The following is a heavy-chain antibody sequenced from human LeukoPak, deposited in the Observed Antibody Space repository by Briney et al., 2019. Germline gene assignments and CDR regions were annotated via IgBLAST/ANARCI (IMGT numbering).Heavy chain of an antibody. J-gene: IGHJ4*02. D-gene: IGHD2/OR15-2a*01. CDR1: GGSISSYY. CDR2: IYTSGST. Sequence: SETLSLTCTVSGGSISSYYWSWIRQPAGKGLEWIGRIYTSGSTNYNPSLKSRVTMSVDTSKNQFSLELSSVTAADTAVYYCAALRPFSTSYYFDYWGQGTLVTVSS. V-gene: IGHV4-4*07. CDR3: AALRPFSTSYYFDY.